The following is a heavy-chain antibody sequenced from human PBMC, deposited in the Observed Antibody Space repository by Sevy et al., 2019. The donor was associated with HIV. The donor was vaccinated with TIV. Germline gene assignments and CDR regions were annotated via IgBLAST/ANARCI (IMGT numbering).Heavy chain of an antibody. CDR3: ARARLDSSTFFYYYGMDV. D-gene: IGHD6-13*01. J-gene: IGHJ6*02. V-gene: IGHV1-8*02. CDR1: GYTFSGYD. Sequence: ASVKVSCKASGYTFSGYDINWVRQATGQGLEWMGWMNPDSGRRGYAPKFQGRVTMTTNTSIDTAYMELRRLRSEDSAVYYCARARLDSSTFFYYYGMDVWGQGTTVTVSS. CDR2: MNPDSGRR.